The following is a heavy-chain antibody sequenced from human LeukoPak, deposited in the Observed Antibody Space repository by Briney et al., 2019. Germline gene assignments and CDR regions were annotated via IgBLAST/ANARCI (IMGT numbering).Heavy chain of an antibody. V-gene: IGHV4-38-2*01. D-gene: IGHD4-11*01. Sequence: SETLSLTCAVSGYSITSGYYWAWIRQPPGKEREWIGNIYHSGSTYYNASLKSRVTISVDTSKNQFSLKLSSVTAADTAVYYCARRYSNYFFDYWGQGTLVTVSS. CDR1: GYSITSGYY. CDR3: ARRYSNYFFDY. CDR2: IYHSGST. J-gene: IGHJ4*02.